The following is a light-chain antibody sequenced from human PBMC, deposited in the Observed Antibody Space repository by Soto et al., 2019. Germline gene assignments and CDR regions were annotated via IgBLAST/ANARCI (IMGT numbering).Light chain of an antibody. Sequence: DIQMTQSPSSLSASVGDRVTITCQASQDISNYLNWYQQKPGKAPKLLIYDASNLETGVPSRFSGSGSGTDFTFSISSLQPEDIATYYCQQYDNLQRTFGQGTKVEI. CDR3: QQYDNLQRT. J-gene: IGKJ1*01. V-gene: IGKV1-33*01. CDR2: DAS. CDR1: QDISNY.